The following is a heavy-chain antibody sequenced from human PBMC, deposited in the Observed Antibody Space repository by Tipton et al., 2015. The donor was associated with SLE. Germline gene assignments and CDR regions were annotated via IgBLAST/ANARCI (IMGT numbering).Heavy chain of an antibody. V-gene: IGHV4-39*07. J-gene: IGHJ4*01. D-gene: IGHD2-8*01. CDR3: ARGGASVLIRNCYFDY. Sequence: TLSLTCTVSGGSIGSSSYYWGWIRQPPGKGLEWIGTTHYSGSTFYNPSLKSRVTISVDMSKNQFSVKLTSVTAADTAVYYCARGGASVLIRNCYFDYWGQGSLVTVSS. CDR2: THYSGST. CDR1: GGSIGSSSYY.